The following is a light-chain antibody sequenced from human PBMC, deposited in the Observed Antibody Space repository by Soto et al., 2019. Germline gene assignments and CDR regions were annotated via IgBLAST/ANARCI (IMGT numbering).Light chain of an antibody. CDR2: ATS. CDR3: QQTHSLPLS. J-gene: IGKJ3*01. CDR1: QGVGGW. Sequence: IQMTQSPSSVCSSVGDRVTITCRASQGVGGWLAWYQQKPGKVPKLMIYATSSLHSGVPSRFSGSGSGTDCTLSISSLQPEDFATYYCQQTHSLPLSLGPGTKVDI. V-gene: IGKV1-12*01.